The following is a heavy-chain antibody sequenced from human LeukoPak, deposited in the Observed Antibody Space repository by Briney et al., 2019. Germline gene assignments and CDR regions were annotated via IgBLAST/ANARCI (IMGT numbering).Heavy chain of an antibody. V-gene: IGHV4-30-2*01. Sequence: SETLSLTCAVSGGSISSGTYSWNWIRQPPGKGLEGVGYICHSGSTYYSPSLKSRVTIAVDTSQTQFSLKLSSVTAADTAMYYCARGYSDYPYFFDSWGKGALVTVSS. CDR3: ARGYSDYPYFFDS. D-gene: IGHD5-12*01. CDR2: ICHSGST. CDR1: GGSISSGTYS. J-gene: IGHJ4*02.